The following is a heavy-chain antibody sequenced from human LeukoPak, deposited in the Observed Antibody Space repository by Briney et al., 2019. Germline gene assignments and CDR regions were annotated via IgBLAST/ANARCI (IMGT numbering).Heavy chain of an antibody. D-gene: IGHD6-19*01. CDR3: AKVFIAVAAGGWFDP. CDR1: GGTFSSYA. V-gene: IGHV1-69*05. CDR2: IIPIFGTA. Sequence: GASVKVSCRASGGTFSSYAISWVRQAPGQGLEWTGGIIPIFGTANYAQKFQGRVTITTDESTSTAYMELSSLRSEDTAVYYCAKVFIAVAAGGWFDPWGQGTLVTVSS. J-gene: IGHJ5*02.